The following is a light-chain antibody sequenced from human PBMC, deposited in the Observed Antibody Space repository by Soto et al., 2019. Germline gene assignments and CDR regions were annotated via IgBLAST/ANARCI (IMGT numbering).Light chain of an antibody. Sequence: QSALTQPASVSGSPGQSITISCTGTSSDVGGYNYVSWYQQHPGKAPKVMIYEVSDRPSGVSNRFSGSKSSNTASLTISGLQAEDEADYYCSSYTSSNTYVFGTGTKLTVL. CDR3: SSYTSSNTYV. J-gene: IGLJ1*01. CDR2: EVS. CDR1: SSDVGGYNY. V-gene: IGLV2-14*01.